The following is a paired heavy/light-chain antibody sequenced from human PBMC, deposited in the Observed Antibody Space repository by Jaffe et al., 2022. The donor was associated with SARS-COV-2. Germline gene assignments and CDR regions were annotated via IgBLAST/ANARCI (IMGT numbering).Light chain of an antibody. V-gene: IGKV1-5*03. Sequence: DIQMTQSPSTLSASVGDRVTITCRASQSISNLLAWFQQKPGKAPKLLIYKASSLESGVPSRFSGSGFGTEFTLTISSLQPDDFATYYCQQYNNNLYSFGQGTKLEIK. CDR1: QSISNL. CDR2: KAS. CDR3: QQYNNNLYS. J-gene: IGKJ2*01.
Heavy chain of an antibody. D-gene: IGHD1-26*01. Sequence: EVQLVESGGGLVQPGGSLRLSCAASGFTVSSNYISWVRQAPGKGLEWVSITQSGGSAFYADSVKGRFTISRDNSKSTVYLQMNSLRTEDTAVYYCARGGALDYWGQGTLVTVSS. CDR1: GFTVSSNY. J-gene: IGHJ4*02. V-gene: IGHV3-66*02. CDR2: TQSGGSA. CDR3: ARGGALDY.